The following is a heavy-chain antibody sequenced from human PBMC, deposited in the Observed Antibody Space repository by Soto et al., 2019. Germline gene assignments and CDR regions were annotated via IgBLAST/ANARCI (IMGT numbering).Heavy chain of an antibody. D-gene: IGHD3-16*02. CDR3: DRRKLYDYVSGSYRYQFDY. CDR2: INHSGST. CDR1: GGSFSGYY. J-gene: IGHJ4*02. V-gene: IGHV4-34*01. Sequence: SEPLSLTCAVYGGSFSGYYWSWIRQRPGKWLEWIGEINHSGSTNYNPSLKSRVTISVDTSKNQFSLKLSSVTAADTAVYYCDRRKLYDYVSGSYRYQFDYWGQGTVVTVSS.